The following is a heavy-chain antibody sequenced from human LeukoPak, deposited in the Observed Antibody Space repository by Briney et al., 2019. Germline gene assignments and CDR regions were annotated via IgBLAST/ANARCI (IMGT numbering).Heavy chain of an antibody. Sequence: GGSLRLSCVASGFTFSHYGIHWVRQAPGKGLERVAVISSDGSNKNYADPVKGRFTISRDNSKNTVYLQMNSLRAEDTAVYYCAKDAPSNSSSWSGPFDYWGQGTLVTVSS. CDR2: ISSDGSNK. D-gene: IGHD6-13*01. J-gene: IGHJ4*02. V-gene: IGHV3-30*18. CDR3: AKDAPSNSSSWSGPFDY. CDR1: GFTFSHYG.